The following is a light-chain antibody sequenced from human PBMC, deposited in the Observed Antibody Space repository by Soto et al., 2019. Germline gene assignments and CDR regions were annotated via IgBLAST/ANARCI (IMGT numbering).Light chain of an antibody. Sequence: QPVLTQSPSASASLGASVKLTCTLSSGHSSYAIEWHQQQPEKGPRDLMKLNSDGSHSKGDGIPDRFSGSSSGAERYLTISSLQSEDEADYYCQTWGTGMVFGGGTKLTVL. CDR1: SGHSSYA. V-gene: IGLV4-69*01. CDR3: QTWGTGMV. CDR2: LNSDGSH. J-gene: IGLJ2*01.